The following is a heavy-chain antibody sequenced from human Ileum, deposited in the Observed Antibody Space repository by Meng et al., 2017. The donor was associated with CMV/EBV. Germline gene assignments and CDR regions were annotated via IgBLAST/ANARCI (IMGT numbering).Heavy chain of an antibody. CDR1: VAAIGRGDYY. J-gene: IGHJ4*02. Sequence: LKERGLRVIELNVTLSLTDTVSVAAIGRGDYYWNASRETPRKGLEWFGYICNRGNTYFNPSHKSRVTIPVDTSKHQFSRELNSVTAADTAVYYCARQEELWGYFDYWGQGTLVTVSS. D-gene: IGHD1-7*01. V-gene: IGHV4-30-4*08. CDR2: ICNRGNT. CDR3: ARQEELWGYFDY.